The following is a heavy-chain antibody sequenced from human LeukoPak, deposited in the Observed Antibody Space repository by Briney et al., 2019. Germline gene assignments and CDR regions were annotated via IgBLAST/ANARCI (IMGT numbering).Heavy chain of an antibody. Sequence: ASVKASCKASGGTFSSYAISWVRQAPGQGLEWMGGIIPIFGTANYAQKFQGRVTITADKSTSTAYMELSSLRSEDTAVYYCARGRSSSSQTSFDYWGQGTLVTVSS. V-gene: IGHV1-69*06. CDR2: IIPIFGTA. D-gene: IGHD6-6*01. CDR1: GGTFSSYA. J-gene: IGHJ4*02. CDR3: ARGRSSSSQTSFDY.